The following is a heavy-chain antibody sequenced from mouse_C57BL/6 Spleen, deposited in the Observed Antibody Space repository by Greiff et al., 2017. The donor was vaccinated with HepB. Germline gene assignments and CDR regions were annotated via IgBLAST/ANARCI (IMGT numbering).Heavy chain of an antibody. D-gene: IGHD2-3*01. V-gene: IGHV1-7*01. CDR3: ASQRDDDGYFGWFAY. J-gene: IGHJ3*01. CDR2: INPSSGYT. CDR1: GYTFTSYW. Sequence: VQLQQSGAELAKPGASVKLSCKASGYTFTSYWMHWVKQRPGQGLEWIGYINPSSGYTKYNQKFKDKATLTADKSSSTAYMQLSSLTYEDSAVYYCASQRDDDGYFGWFAYWGQGTLVTVSA.